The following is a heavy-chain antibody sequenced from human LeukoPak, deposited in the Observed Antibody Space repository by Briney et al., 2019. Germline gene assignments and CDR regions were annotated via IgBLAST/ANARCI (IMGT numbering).Heavy chain of an antibody. Sequence: GASVKVSCKASGYTFTSYGISWVRQAPGQGLEWMGRIIPILGIANYAQKFQGRVTITADKSTSTAYMELSSLRSEDTAVYYCARMLMVFGVVTDNYYYYYGMDVWGQGTTVTVSS. D-gene: IGHD3/OR15-3a*01. J-gene: IGHJ6*02. CDR3: ARMLMVFGVVTDNYYYYYGMDV. CDR2: IIPILGIA. CDR1: GYTFTSYG. V-gene: IGHV1-69*04.